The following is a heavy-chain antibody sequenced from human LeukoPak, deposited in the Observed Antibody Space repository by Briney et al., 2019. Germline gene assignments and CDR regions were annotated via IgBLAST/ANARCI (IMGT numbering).Heavy chain of an antibody. D-gene: IGHD4-23*01. CDR2: IKQDGSEK. J-gene: IGHJ4*02. V-gene: IGHV3-7*01. CDR3: ARAIGKSVGY. Sequence: GGSLRLSCAASGFTFSSYAMSWVRQAPGKGLEWVANIKQDGSEKYYVDSVKGRFTISRDNAKSSLYLQMDSLRAEDTAVYYCARAIGKSVGYWGQGTLVTVSS. CDR1: GFTFSSYA.